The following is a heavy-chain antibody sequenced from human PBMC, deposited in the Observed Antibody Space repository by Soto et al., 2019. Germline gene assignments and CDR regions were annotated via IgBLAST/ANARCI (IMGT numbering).Heavy chain of an antibody. Sequence: PSETLSLTCAVSGYSINSDYYWGWIRQPPGKGLEWIGSVDHSGRTYYSPPLRSRLTIFIDTSKNQFSLRLTSVTAADTAMYFCAKKGYYPSGKINLFDSWGPGTLVTVSS. V-gene: IGHV4-38-2*01. D-gene: IGHD3-10*01. CDR2: VDHSGRT. CDR1: GYSINSDYY. J-gene: IGHJ4*02. CDR3: AKKGYYPSGKINLFDS.